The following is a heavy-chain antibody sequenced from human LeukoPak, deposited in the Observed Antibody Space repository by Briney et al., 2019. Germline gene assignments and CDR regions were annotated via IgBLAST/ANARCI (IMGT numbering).Heavy chain of an antibody. CDR3: ASDCSGGSLRY. D-gene: IGHD2-15*01. CDR1: GFTFSSYA. J-gene: IGHJ4*02. V-gene: IGHV3-48*01. CDR2: ISSGSSTI. Sequence: GGSLRLSCVASGFTFSSYAMSWVRQAPGKGLEWISYISSGSSTIFYADSVKGRFTISRDNAKNSLYLQMNSLRAEDTAVYYCASDCSGGSLRYWGQGTLVTVSS.